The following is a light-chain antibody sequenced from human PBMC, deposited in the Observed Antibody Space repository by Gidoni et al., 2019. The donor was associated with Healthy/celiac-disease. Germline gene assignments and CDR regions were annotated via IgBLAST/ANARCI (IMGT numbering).Light chain of an antibody. CDR3: QQLNSYPWT. J-gene: IGKJ1*01. CDR1: QGISSY. CDR2: AAS. Sequence: DIQLTQSPSFLSASVGDRVTITCRASQGISSYLAWYQQKPGKAPKLLIYAASTLQSGVPSRFSGSGSGTEFTLTISSLQPVDFATYDCQQLNSYPWTFGQGTKVEIK. V-gene: IGKV1-9*01.